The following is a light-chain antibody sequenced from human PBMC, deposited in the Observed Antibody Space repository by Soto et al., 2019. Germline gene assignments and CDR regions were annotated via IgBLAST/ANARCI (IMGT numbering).Light chain of an antibody. V-gene: IGLV7-46*01. CDR2: DTH. Sequence: QAVVTQEPSLTVSPGGTVTLTCGSSTGAVTSGHFPFWFQQKPGQAPRTLISDTHNKHSWTPARFSGSLLGGKAALTLSGAQPEDEAEYYCLLSYSDAWVFGGETKLTVL. CDR3: LLSYSDAWV. J-gene: IGLJ3*02. CDR1: TGAVTSGHF.